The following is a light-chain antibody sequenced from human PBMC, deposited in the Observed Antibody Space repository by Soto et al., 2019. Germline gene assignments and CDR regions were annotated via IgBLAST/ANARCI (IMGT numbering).Light chain of an antibody. V-gene: IGKV1-12*01. CDR2: KAS. CDR3: QQPSSFPLT. CDR1: QGISSW. Sequence: IQMTQSPFSVSASVGDRVTITCRASQGISSWLAWYQQKPGKSPTLLIYKASNLQTGVPSRFSGSGSGTAFTLTISSLQPEDFATYYCQQPSSFPLTFGGGTKVDIK. J-gene: IGKJ4*01.